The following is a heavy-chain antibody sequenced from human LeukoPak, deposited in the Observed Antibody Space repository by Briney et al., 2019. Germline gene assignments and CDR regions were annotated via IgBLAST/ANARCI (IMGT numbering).Heavy chain of an antibody. CDR3: ARGARGEYYFDY. D-gene: IGHD3-10*01. V-gene: IGHV4-31*03. CDR2: IYYSGST. J-gene: IGHJ4*02. Sequence: PQTLSLTCTVSGGSISSGGYYWSWIRQHPGKGLEWIGYIYYSGSTYYNPSLKSRVTISVDTSKSQFSLKLSSVTAADTAVYYCARGARGEYYFDYWGQGTLVTVSS. CDR1: GGSISSGGYY.